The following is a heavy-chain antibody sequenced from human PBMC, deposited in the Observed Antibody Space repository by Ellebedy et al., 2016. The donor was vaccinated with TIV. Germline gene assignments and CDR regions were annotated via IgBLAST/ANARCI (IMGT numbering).Heavy chain of an antibody. CDR1: GGSFSGYY. CDR2: INHSGST. J-gene: IGHJ4*02. CDR3: ARGRVNWGYNSMFDY. Sequence: MPSETLSLTCAVYGGSFSGYYWSWIRQPPGKGLEWIGEINHSGSTNYNPSLKSRVTVSVDTSKNQFSLKLSSVTAADTAVYYCARGRVNWGYNSMFDYWGQGTLVTVSS. V-gene: IGHV4-34*01. D-gene: IGHD7-27*01.